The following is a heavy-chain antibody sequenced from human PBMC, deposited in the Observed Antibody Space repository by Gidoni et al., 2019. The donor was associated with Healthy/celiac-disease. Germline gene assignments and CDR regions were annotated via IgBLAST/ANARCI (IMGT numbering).Heavy chain of an antibody. J-gene: IGHJ4*02. CDR2: IYYSGST. V-gene: IGHV4-31*03. Sequence: QVQLQESGPGLVKPSQTLSLTCTVSGGSISSGGYYWSWIRQHPGKGLEWIGYIYYSGSTYYNPSLKSRVTISVDTSKNQFSLKLSSVTAADMAVYYCARSTTVTTRDFDYWGQGTLVTVSS. CDR3: ARSTTVTTRDFDY. D-gene: IGHD4-17*01. CDR1: GGSISSGGYY.